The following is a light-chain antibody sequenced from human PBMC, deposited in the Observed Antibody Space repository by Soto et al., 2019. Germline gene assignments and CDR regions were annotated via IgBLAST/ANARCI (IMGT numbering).Light chain of an antibody. CDR1: QSISTW. CDR2: DAS. V-gene: IGKV1-5*01. Sequence: DIEMTQSPPTLSASVGDRVIITCRASQSISTWLAWYLQKPGKAPKLLIYDASSLKSGVPSRFSGSGSGTEFTLTITSLQPEDFATYYCQQYNSYWLTFGGGTKVEL. CDR3: QQYNSYWLT. J-gene: IGKJ4*01.